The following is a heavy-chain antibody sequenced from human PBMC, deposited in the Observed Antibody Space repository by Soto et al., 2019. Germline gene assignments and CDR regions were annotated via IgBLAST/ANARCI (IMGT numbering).Heavy chain of an antibody. V-gene: IGHV3-23*01. D-gene: IGHD2-8*01. CDR3: TKSRRSVLMVYGFGVMDV. J-gene: IGHJ6*02. CDR2: ISGSGDGT. Sequence: GGSLRLSCAASGFSVSDYAMSWVRQAPWKGLEWVSSISGSGDGTYYGDSVKGRFTLSRDTSQKTLYLQMNNLRGEDTAVYFCTKSRRSVLMVYGFGVMDVLGRGTTVTVCS. CDR1: GFSVSDYA.